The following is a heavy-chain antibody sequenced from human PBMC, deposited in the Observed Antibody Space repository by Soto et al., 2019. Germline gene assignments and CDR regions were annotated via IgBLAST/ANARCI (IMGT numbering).Heavy chain of an antibody. D-gene: IGHD3-9*01. Sequence: ESLKISCKGSGYSFDNYWIAWVRQMPGKGLEWMGIIFPGDSDTVYSPSFQGKVTISVDKSIGTAYLQWSGLKASDTAMYYCETQIGLHGVSRYFEYWGQGTLVTVSS. CDR3: ETQIGLHGVSRYFEY. CDR2: IFPGDSDT. V-gene: IGHV5-51*01. CDR1: GYSFDNYW. J-gene: IGHJ4*02.